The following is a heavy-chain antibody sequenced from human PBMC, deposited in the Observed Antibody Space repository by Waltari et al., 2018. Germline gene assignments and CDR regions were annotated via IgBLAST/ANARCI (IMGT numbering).Heavy chain of an antibody. J-gene: IGHJ4*02. D-gene: IGHD2-2*02. CDR3: AGRPLYTVVWHGFDY. CDR2: IFYTGNV. CDR1: NGSISTNTYY. V-gene: IGHV4-39*07. Sequence: QLQLQESGPGLVKPSETLSLTCNVSNGSISTNTYYWAWIRQPPGKGLEWIGSIFYTGNVYYNPSLQSRVTMSVDTSRNQFSLKLRSVMAADTAVYYCAGRPLYTVVWHGFDYWGRGALVTVSS.